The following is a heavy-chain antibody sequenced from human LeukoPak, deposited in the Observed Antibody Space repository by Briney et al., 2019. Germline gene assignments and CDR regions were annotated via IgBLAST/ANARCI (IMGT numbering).Heavy chain of an antibody. J-gene: IGHJ4*02. Sequence: VASVKVSCKASGYTFTGYYMHWVRQAPGQGLEWMGWINLNSGGTTYAQKFQGRVTMTRDTSISTAYMELSRLRSDDTAVYFCARDAVTVATPYFDFWGQGTLVTVSS. CDR3: ARDAVTVATPYFDF. CDR1: GYTFTGYY. D-gene: IGHD4-11*01. CDR2: INLNSGGT. V-gene: IGHV1-2*02.